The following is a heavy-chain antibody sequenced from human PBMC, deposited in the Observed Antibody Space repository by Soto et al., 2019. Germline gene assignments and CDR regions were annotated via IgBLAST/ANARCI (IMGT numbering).Heavy chain of an antibody. Sequence: GGSLRLSCAASGLTFSSYSMNWVRQAPGKGLEWVSSISSSSSYIYYADSVKGRFTISRDNAKNSLYLQMNSLRAEDTAVYYCASGSGYPGTYYYMDVWGKGTTVTVSS. J-gene: IGHJ6*03. CDR3: ASGSGYPGTYYYMDV. CDR2: ISSSSSYI. V-gene: IGHV3-21*01. CDR1: GLTFSSYS. D-gene: IGHD3-3*01.